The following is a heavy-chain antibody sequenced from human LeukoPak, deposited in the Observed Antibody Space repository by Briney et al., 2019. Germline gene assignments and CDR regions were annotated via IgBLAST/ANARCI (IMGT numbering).Heavy chain of an antibody. Sequence: KTSETLSLTCTVSGASISGYYWNWIRQPPGKGLEWIGYLLYSGDTNYNPSLKSRVTMSVDTSKNQFSLKLSSVTAADTAVYYCARVDEYGDSILDYWGQGTLVTVSS. D-gene: IGHD4-17*01. CDR3: ARVDEYGDSILDY. CDR2: LLYSGDT. V-gene: IGHV4-59*01. J-gene: IGHJ4*02. CDR1: GASISGYY.